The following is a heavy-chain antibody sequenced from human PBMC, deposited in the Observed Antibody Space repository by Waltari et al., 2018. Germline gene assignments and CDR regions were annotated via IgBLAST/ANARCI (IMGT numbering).Heavy chain of an antibody. CDR3: ARDVDAAMVAFDY. J-gene: IGHJ4*02. Sequence: QVQLEQSKAEVKQSGASVKVSCKASGYTFTSYGITWGPQAPGQGLEWMGWISPHNGNTNSAQRFQDRVTMTTDTSTNTAYMELRSLRPDDTAVYFCARDVDAAMVAFDYWGQGTLVTVSS. CDR2: ISPHNGNT. V-gene: IGHV1-18*01. D-gene: IGHD5-18*01. CDR1: GYTFTSYG.